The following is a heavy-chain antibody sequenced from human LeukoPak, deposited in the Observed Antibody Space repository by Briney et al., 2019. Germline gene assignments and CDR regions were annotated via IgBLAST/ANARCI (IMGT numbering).Heavy chain of an antibody. V-gene: IGHV3-23*01. D-gene: IGHD3-22*01. CDR3: AKALGEATMIVVVITGDFDY. J-gene: IGHJ4*02. Sequence: PGGSLRLSCAASGFTFSSYAMSWVRQAPGKGLEWVSAISGSGGSTYYADSVKGRFTISRDNSKNTLYLQMNSLRAEDTAVYYCAKALGEATMIVVVITGDFDYWGQGTLVTVSS. CDR1: GFTFSSYA. CDR2: ISGSGGST.